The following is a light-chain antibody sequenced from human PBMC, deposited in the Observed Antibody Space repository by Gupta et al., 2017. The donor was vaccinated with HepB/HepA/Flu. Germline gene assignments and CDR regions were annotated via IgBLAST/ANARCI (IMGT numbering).Light chain of an antibody. Sequence: QSMLTQPPSASGTPGQRVTISCSGSSSNVGRSFVYWYQQFPGAAPKLLIYRNYQRPSGVPDRFSGSKSGSSASLTITGLQSEDEADYYCAAWDNSRNLVVFGGGTKLTVL. J-gene: IGLJ2*01. CDR1: SSNVGRSF. CDR2: RNY. CDR3: AAWDNSRNLVV. V-gene: IGLV1-47*01.